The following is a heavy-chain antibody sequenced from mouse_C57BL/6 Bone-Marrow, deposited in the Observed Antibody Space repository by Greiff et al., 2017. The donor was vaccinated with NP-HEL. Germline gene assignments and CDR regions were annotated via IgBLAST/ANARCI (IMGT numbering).Heavy chain of an antibody. V-gene: IGHV1-54*01. D-gene: IGHD1-1*01. CDR3: ARSDYGSSYRFAY. CDR2: INPGSGGT. CDR1: GYAFTNYL. J-gene: IGHJ3*01. Sequence: QVQLQQSGAELVRPGTSVKVSCKASGYAFTNYLIGWVKQRPGQGLEWIGVINPGSGGTNYNEKFKGKGTLTADKSSSTAYMQLSSLTSEDAAVYFCARSDYGSSYRFAYWGQGTLVTVSA.